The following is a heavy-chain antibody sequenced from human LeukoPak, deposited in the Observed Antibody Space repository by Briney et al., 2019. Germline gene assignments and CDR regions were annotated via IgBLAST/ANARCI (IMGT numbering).Heavy chain of an antibody. CDR3: ARRALSGYDRDADY. J-gene: IGHJ4*02. V-gene: IGHV4-39*07. CDR1: GGSISSSSYC. CDR2: IYYSGST. Sequence: SETLSLTCTVSGGSISSSSYCWGWIRQPPGKGLEWIGSIYYSGSTNYNPSLKSRVTISVGTSKNQFSLKLSSVTAADTAVYYCARRALSGYDRDADYWGQGTLVTVSS. D-gene: IGHD5-12*01.